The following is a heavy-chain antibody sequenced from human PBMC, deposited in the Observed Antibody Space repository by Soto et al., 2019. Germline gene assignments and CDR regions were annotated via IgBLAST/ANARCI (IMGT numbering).Heavy chain of an antibody. V-gene: IGHV1-69*16. J-gene: IGHJ4*02. CDR2: IIPILGPA. CDR3: ARLWGIGDHDY. CDR1: GDSFRTHS. Sequence: QVQLVQSGAEVKKPGSSVKVSCKTSGDSFRTHSVSWVRQAPGQGLEWMGGIIPILGPAKYAQKFQGRVTINVDESPNSVYMELRSLRAEDTAVYDGARLWGIGDHDYWGLGTRVTVSS. D-gene: IGHD2-21*01.